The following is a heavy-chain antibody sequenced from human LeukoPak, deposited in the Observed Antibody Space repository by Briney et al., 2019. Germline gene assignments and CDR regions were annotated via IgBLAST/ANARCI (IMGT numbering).Heavy chain of an antibody. D-gene: IGHD3-22*01. CDR3: AKALSSSYYDSSGSYSAFDI. V-gene: IGHV3-9*03. Sequence: PGRSLRLSCAASAFTFDDYAMHWVRQAPGKGLEWVSGISWDSGSIAYADSVKGRFTISRDNAKNSLYLQMSSLRPEDMALYYWAKALSSSYYDSSGSYSAFDIWGQGTMVTVSS. J-gene: IGHJ3*02. CDR1: AFTFDDYA. CDR2: ISWDSGSI.